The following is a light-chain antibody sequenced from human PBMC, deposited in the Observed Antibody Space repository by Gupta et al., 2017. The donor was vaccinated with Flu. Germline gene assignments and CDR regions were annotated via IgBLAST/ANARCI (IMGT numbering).Light chain of an antibody. CDR3: QQYDNLLFT. J-gene: IGKJ5*01. CDR1: QDISNY. Sequence: DIQMTPSPSSLSASVGDRVTITCQASQDISNYLNWYQQKPGKAPKLLIYGASNLETGVPARFSGSGSGTDFTFTISSLQPEDIATYYCQQYDNLLFTFGQGTRLEIK. V-gene: IGKV1-33*01. CDR2: GAS.